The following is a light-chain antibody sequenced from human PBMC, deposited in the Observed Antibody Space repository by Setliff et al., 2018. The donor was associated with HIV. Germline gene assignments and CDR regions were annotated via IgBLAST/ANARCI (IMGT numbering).Light chain of an antibody. J-gene: IGLJ1*01. Sequence: GQSITISCTDVATNIHVSWYQQHPGKAPKLIIYDVNNRPSGISTRFSGSKSGTTASLTISGLQAEDEADYYCGSFTGTTTLFGLGTKV. V-gene: IGLV2-14*03. CDR2: DVN. CDR3: GSFTGTTTL. CDR1: VATNIH.